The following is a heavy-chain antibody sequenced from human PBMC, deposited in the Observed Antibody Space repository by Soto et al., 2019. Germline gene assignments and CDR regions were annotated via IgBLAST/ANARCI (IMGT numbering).Heavy chain of an antibody. J-gene: IGHJ4*02. CDR3: ATSVGDHSKSLGY. CDR2: IIPIFRTP. Sequence: GASVKVSCKASGGTFSSYAINWVRQAPGEGLEWMGRIIPIFRTPNYAQRFQGRVTIAADKSTNTAYMQLSSLRSEDTAVYYCATSVGDHSKSLGYWGQGTLVIVSS. D-gene: IGHD2-21*01. CDR1: GGTFSSYA. V-gene: IGHV1-69*06.